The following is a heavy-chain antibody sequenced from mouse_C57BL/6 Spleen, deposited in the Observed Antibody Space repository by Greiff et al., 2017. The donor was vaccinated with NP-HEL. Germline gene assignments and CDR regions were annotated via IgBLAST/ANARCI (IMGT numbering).Heavy chain of an antibody. CDR1: GYAFSSYW. J-gene: IGHJ3*01. D-gene: IGHD1-1*01. V-gene: IGHV1-80*01. CDR2: IYPGDGDT. CDR3: ARPSDYYGSSEAWFAY. Sequence: VQGVESGAELVKPGASVKISCKASGYAFSSYWMNWVKQRPGKGLEWIGQIYPGDGDTNYNGKFKGKATLTADKSSSTAYMQLSSLTSEDSAVYFCARPSDYYGSSEAWFAYWGQGTLVTVSA.